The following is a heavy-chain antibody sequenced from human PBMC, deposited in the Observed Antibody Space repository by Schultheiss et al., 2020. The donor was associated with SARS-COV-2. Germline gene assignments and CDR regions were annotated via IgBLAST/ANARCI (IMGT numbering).Heavy chain of an antibody. V-gene: IGHV1-69*13. D-gene: IGHD6-6*01. CDR1: GYTFSSYA. J-gene: IGHJ6*02. CDR2: IIPIFGTA. Sequence: SVKISCKASGYTFSSYAISWVRQAPGQGLEWMGGIIPIFGTANYAQKFQGRVTITADESTSTAYMELSSLRSEDTAVYYCARDRASVAARRIGYYYYYGMDVWGQGTTVTFSS. CDR3: ARDRASVAARRIGYYYYYGMDV.